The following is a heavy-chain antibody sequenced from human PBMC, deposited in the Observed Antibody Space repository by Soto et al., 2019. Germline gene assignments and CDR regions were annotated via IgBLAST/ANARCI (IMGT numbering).Heavy chain of an antibody. CDR1: GFTFSDYY. Sequence: GGSLRLSCPASGFTFSDYYMSWIRQAPGKGLEWVSYISSSGSTIYYADSVKGRFTISRDNAKNSLYLQMNSLRAEDTAVYYCASGYGDYGPYYYYMDVWGKGTTVTVSS. CDR3: ASGYGDYGPYYYYMDV. V-gene: IGHV3-11*01. D-gene: IGHD4-17*01. CDR2: ISSSGSTI. J-gene: IGHJ6*03.